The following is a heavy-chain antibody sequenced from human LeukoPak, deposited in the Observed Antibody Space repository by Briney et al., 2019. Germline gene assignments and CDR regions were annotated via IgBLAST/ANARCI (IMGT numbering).Heavy chain of an antibody. V-gene: IGHV3-7*04. Sequence: GGSLRLSCAASGFTFSSYSMTWVRQAPGKGLEWVANIKQDGSEKYYVDSVKGRFTVSRENAKNSLYLQMNSLRAEDTAVYFCMRDVLLHPGDDYWGQGTLVTVSS. CDR2: IKQDGSEK. J-gene: IGHJ4*02. CDR3: MRDVLLHPGDDY. D-gene: IGHD3-3*01. CDR1: GFTFSSYS.